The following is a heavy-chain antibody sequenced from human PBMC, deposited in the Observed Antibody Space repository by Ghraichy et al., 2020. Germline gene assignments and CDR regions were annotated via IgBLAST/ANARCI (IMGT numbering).Heavy chain of an antibody. V-gene: IGHV3-33*01. CDR2: IWFDGTNK. CDR1: GFTFSTYG. Sequence: GSLRLSCAVSGFTFSTYGMNWVRQAPGKGLEWVAVIWFDGTNKRYVDSVKGRFTISRDNSKNMLYLQMNGLRAEDTAVYYCARDFGQGDAFDIWGQGTMVTVSS. CDR3: ARDFGQGDAFDI. D-gene: IGHD3-10*01. J-gene: IGHJ3*02.